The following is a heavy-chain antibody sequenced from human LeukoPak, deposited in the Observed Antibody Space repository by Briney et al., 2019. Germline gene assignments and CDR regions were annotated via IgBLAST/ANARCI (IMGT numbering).Heavy chain of an antibody. CDR1: GFTFSSYA. CDR2: ISYDGSNK. D-gene: IGHD6-13*01. J-gene: IGHJ6*03. V-gene: IGHV3-30-3*01. Sequence: GGSLRLSCAASGFTFSSYAMHWVRQAPDKGLEWVAVISYDGSNKYYADSVKGRFTISRDNSKYSLYLQMNSLRTEDTALYYCAKDMYSSSWFPGYYMDVWGKGTTVIVSS. CDR3: AKDMYSSSWFPGYYMDV.